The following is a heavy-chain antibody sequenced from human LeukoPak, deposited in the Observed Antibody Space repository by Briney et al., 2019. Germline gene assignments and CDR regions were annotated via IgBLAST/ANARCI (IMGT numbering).Heavy chain of an antibody. Sequence: AGSLRLSCEASGVPFSTYAMSWVRQAPGKGLEWVSDVTGSGADSYNADSVKGQFTVSRDNSKNTVYLQMNSLRVEDTALYYCAKSDYGYYFDYWGQGTPVTVSS. V-gene: IGHV3-23*01. CDR3: AKSDYGYYFDY. J-gene: IGHJ4*02. D-gene: IGHD4-17*01. CDR1: GVPFSTYA. CDR2: VTGSGADS.